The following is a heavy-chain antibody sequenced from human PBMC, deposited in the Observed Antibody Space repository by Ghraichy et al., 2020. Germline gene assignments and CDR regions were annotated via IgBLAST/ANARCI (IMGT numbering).Heavy chain of an antibody. CDR1: GFTFNNYY. Sequence: GGSLRLSCAASGFTFNNYYMHWVRQAPGKGLEWVALILYDGSNKYYADSVMGRFTIARDNSKNIVYLHMKSLRAEDTAVYYCVKDGSAYYYDSSGLGYWGQGTLVTVSS. D-gene: IGHD3-22*01. CDR3: VKDGSAYYYDSSGLGY. CDR2: ILYDGSNK. V-gene: IGHV3-30*18. J-gene: IGHJ4*02.